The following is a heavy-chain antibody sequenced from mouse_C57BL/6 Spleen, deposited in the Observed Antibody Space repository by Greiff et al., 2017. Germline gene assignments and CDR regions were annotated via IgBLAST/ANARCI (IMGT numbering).Heavy chain of an antibody. V-gene: IGHV1-72*01. CDR1: GYTFTNYW. CDR2: IDPNSGGT. J-gene: IGHJ3*01. CDR3: ARGGEIYGDWFAY. Sequence: QVQLQQPGAELVKPGASVKLSCKASGYTFTNYWMHWVKQRPGRGLEWIGRIDPNSGGTKYNEKFKGKATLTVDKPSSTAYMQLSSLASEDSAVYYCARGGEIYGDWFAYWGQGTLVTVSA. D-gene: IGHD1-2*01.